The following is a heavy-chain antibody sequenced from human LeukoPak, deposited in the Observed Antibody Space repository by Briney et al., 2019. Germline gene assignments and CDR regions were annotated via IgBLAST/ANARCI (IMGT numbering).Heavy chain of an antibody. CDR3: ARGRKNYCSGGSCYLNWFDP. V-gene: IGHV1-18*01. J-gene: IGHJ5*02. CDR1: GYTFTSYG. D-gene: IGHD2-15*01. Sequence: ASVKVSCKASGYTFTSYGISWVRLAPGQGLEWMGWISAYNGNTNYAQKLQGRVTMTTDTSTSTAYMELRSLRSDDTAVYYCARGRKNYCSGGSCYLNWFDPWGQGTLVTVSS. CDR2: ISAYNGNT.